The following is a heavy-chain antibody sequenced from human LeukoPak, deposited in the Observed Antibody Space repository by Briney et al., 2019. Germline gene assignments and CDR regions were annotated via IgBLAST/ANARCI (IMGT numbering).Heavy chain of an antibody. V-gene: IGHV1-2*02. D-gene: IGHD3-16*01. CDR1: GGTFSSYA. CDR3: ARALGGDTDY. CDR2: INPNSGGT. J-gene: IGHJ4*02. Sequence: ASVKVSCKASGGTFSSYAISWVRQAPGQGLEWMGWINPNSGGTNYAQKFQGRVTMTRDTSISTAYMELSRLRSDDTAVYYCARALGGDTDYWGQGTLVTVSS.